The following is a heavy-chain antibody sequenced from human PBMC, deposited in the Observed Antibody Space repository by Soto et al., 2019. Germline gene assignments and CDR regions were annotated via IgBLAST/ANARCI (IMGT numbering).Heavy chain of an antibody. Sequence: EVQLVESGGGLVQPGGSLRLSCAASGFTFTNYWMHWVRQGPGKGLVWVARVDNDGTSATYADSVKGRFTISRDNAKNTLYLQMNSLRADDTAVYSCVRDTPHNCFDPWGQGTLVTVSS. CDR1: GFTFTNYW. CDR2: VDNDGTSA. J-gene: IGHJ5*02. CDR3: VRDTPHNCFDP. V-gene: IGHV3-74*01.